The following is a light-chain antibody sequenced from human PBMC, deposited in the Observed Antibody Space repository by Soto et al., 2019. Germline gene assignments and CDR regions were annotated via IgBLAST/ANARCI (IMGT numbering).Light chain of an antibody. Sequence: QSVLTQPPSVSGAPGQRVTISCTGSSSNIGAGYDVHWYQQLPGTAPKLLIYGNSNRTSGVPDRFSGSKSGTSASLAITGLRAEDEADYYCQSYDSSLSGWVFGGGTKLNVL. J-gene: IGLJ3*02. CDR1: SSNIGAGYD. CDR2: GNS. CDR3: QSYDSSLSGWV. V-gene: IGLV1-40*01.